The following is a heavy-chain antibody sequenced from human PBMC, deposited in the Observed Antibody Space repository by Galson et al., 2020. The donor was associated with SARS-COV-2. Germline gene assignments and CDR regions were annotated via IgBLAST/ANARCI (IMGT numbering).Heavy chain of an antibody. CDR3: ARQAGYCTSTSCYRKYYFDY. J-gene: IGHJ4*01. Sequence: SETLSLTCSVSGDSIDGYYWNWIRQPPGKGLEWIEYIYNNVNTNYNPSLKSRVAISVDASKNHFSLTLNSVTATDTAVYYCARQAGYCTSTSCYRKYYFDYWGQGSLVIVAS. V-gene: IGHV4-59*08. D-gene: IGHD2-2*02. CDR2: IYNNVNT. CDR1: GDSIDGYY.